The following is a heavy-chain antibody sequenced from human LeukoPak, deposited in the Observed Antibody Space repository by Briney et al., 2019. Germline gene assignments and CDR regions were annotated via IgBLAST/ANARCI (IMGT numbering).Heavy chain of an antibody. J-gene: IGHJ4*02. CDR3: ARSFIAVAGSFDY. CDR1: GGSISSYY. Sequence: SETLSLTCTVSGGSISSYYWSWIRQPPGKGLEWIGYIYYSGSTNYNPSLKSRVTISVDTSKNQFSLKLSSVAAADTAVYYCARSFIAVAGSFDYWGQGTLVAVSS. V-gene: IGHV4-59*01. D-gene: IGHD6-19*01. CDR2: IYYSGST.